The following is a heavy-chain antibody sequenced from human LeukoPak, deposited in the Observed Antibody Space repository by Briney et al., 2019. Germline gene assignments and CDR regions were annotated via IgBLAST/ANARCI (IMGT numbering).Heavy chain of an antibody. Sequence: ASVKVSCKASGYTFTGYYMHWVRQAPGQGLEWMGWINPNSGGTNYAQTFQGRVTMTRDTSISTAYMELSRLRSDDTAVYYCARVPIQLWLPAFDYWGQGTLVTVSS. CDR2: INPNSGGT. J-gene: IGHJ4*02. D-gene: IGHD5-18*01. CDR1: GYTFTGYY. V-gene: IGHV1-2*02. CDR3: ARVPIQLWLPAFDY.